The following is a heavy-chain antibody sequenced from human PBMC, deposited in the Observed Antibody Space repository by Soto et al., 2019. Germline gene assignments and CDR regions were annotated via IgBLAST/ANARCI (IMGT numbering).Heavy chain of an antibody. Sequence: EVQLLESGGGLAQPGGSLRLSCAASGFTFSSYPMSWVRQAPGQGLEGVSGIVASGGITYYADSVKGRFTISRDNSKNTLYLQMNSLRAEDTAVYYCAKNSAATIRVGYDYWGQGTLVTVSS. CDR1: GFTFSSYP. D-gene: IGHD5-12*01. CDR3: AKNSAATIRVGYDY. CDR2: IVASGGIT. V-gene: IGHV3-23*01. J-gene: IGHJ4*02.